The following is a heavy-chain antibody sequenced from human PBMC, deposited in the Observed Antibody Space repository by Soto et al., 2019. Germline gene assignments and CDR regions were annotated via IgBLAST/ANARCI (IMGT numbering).Heavy chain of an antibody. Sequence: GGSLRLSCAASWFTVSNSYMSWVRQAPGKGLEWVSVIYSGGSTYYADSVKGRFTISRDSSKNTLYLQMNSLRAEDTAVYYCARGFQSSFGYWGQGTLVTVSS. V-gene: IGHV3-53*01. CDR2: IYSGGST. D-gene: IGHD2-21*01. CDR3: ARGFQSSFGY. CDR1: WFTVSNSY. J-gene: IGHJ4*02.